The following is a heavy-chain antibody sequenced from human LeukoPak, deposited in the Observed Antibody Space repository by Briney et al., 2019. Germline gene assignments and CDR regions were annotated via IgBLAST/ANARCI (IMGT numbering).Heavy chain of an antibody. CDR2: ISYDGSNK. CDR1: GFTFSSYA. CDR3: AKGELEWLFLFDY. V-gene: IGHV3-30*04. D-gene: IGHD3-3*01. J-gene: IGHJ4*02. Sequence: PGGSLRLSCAASGFTFSSYAMHWVRQAPGKGLEWVAVISYDGSNKYYADSVKGRFTISRDNSKNTLYLQMNSLRAEDTAVYYCAKGELEWLFLFDYWGQGTLVTVSS.